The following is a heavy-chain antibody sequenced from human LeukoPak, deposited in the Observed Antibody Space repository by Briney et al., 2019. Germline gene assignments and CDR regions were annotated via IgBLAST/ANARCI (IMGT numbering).Heavy chain of an antibody. CDR1: GFTFSTYG. J-gene: IGHJ4*02. CDR2: ISYDGSNK. D-gene: IGHD5-18*01. V-gene: IGHV3-30*18. CDR3: AKDQRGIQLWSQNNNFDY. Sequence: GGSLRLSCAASGFTFSTYGMHWVRQAPGKGLEWVAVISYDGSNKYYADSVKGRFTISRDNSKNTLYLQMNSLRAEDTAVYYCAKDQRGIQLWSQNNNFDYWGQGTLVTVSS.